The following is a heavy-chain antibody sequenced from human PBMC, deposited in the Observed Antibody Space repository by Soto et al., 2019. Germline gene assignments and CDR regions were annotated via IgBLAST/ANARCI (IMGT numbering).Heavy chain of an antibody. J-gene: IGHJ4*02. V-gene: IGHV3-33*01. CDR2: IWNDGSTK. Sequence: GGSLRLSCAASGFTFSSYGMHWVRQAPGKGLEWVAIIWNDGSTKYYADSVKGRFTISRDNSKNTLYLQMNSLRAEVTAVYYCARGRYDYSPFDYWGQGTLVTVSS. D-gene: IGHD5-12*01. CDR1: GFTFSSYG. CDR3: ARGRYDYSPFDY.